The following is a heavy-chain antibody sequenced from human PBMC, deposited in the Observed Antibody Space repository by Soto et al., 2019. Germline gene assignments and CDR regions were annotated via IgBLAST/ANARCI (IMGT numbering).Heavy chain of an antibody. CDR2: IIPFFKAT. CDR3: ARDVPLNYYDGTFSYYAMDV. D-gene: IGHD3-16*01. Sequence: SVKVSCRASGGTFSSHAISWARQAPGQGLEWMGGIIPFFKATNYAQKFQGRVTITTDDSTSTAYMDLYSLRSEDTAVYYCARDVPLNYYDGTFSYYAMDVWGQGTTVTVSS. CDR1: GGTFSSHA. J-gene: IGHJ6*02. V-gene: IGHV1-69*05.